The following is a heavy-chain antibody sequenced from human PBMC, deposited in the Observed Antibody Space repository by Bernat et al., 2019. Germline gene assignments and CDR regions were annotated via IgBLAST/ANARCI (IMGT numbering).Heavy chain of an antibody. J-gene: IGHJ4*02. Sequence: EVQLVESGGGLVQPGGSLRLSCAASGFTFSSYWMSWVRQAPGKGLEWVANIKEDGSEKYYVDSVKGRFTISRDNAKNSLYLQMNSLRGEDTAVYYCARFTRREPGDYWGQGTLVTVSS. V-gene: IGHV3-7*04. CDR1: GFTFSSYW. CDR2: IKEDGSEK. CDR3: ARFTRREPGDY. D-gene: IGHD1-1*01.